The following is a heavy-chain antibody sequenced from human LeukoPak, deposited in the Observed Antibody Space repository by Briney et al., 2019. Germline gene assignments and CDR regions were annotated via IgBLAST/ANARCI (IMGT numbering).Heavy chain of an antibody. D-gene: IGHD3-16*01. J-gene: IGHJ5*02. V-gene: IGHV4-39*01. CDR1: GGSISSSSHY. CDR2: IYYSGST. CDR3: ARGRGSYVNWFDP. Sequence: SETLSLTCTVSGGSISSSSHYWGWIRQPPGKGLEWIGSIYYSGSTYYNPSLKSRVTISVDTSKNQFSLKLSSVTAADTAVYYCARGRGSYVNWFDPWGQGTLVTVSS.